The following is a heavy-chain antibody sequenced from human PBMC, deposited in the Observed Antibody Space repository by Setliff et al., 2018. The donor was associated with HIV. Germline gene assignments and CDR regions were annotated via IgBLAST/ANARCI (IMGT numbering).Heavy chain of an antibody. V-gene: IGHV4-59*01. D-gene: IGHD3-3*01. Sequence: PSETLSLTCTVSGGSISGYYWSWIRQPPGKGLEWIGYIYYSGSTNYNPSLKSRVTISVDTSKNQFSLKLSSVIAADTAVYYCARDGFWSGYIDYWGQGTLVTVSS. CDR2: IYYSGST. J-gene: IGHJ4*02. CDR1: GGSISGYY. CDR3: ARDGFWSGYIDY.